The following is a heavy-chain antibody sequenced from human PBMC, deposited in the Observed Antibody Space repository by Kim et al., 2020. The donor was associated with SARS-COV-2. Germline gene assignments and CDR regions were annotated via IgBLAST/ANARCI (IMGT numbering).Heavy chain of an antibody. D-gene: IGHD6-19*01. V-gene: IGHV3-23*01. Sequence: YADSVKGRFTISRDNSKNTLYLQMNSLRAEDTAVYYCAKSKQWLAYYFDYWGQGTLVTVSS. J-gene: IGHJ4*02. CDR3: AKSKQWLAYYFDY.